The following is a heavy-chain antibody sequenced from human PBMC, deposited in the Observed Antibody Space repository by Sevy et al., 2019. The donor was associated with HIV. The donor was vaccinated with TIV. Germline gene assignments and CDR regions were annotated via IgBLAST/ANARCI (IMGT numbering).Heavy chain of an antibody. CDR1: GGSINSNTYY. Sequence: SETLSLTCAVSGGSINSNTYYWGWIRQPPGKGLEWIYSIYYSGDTYYNPSLKRRVTMSVDTSKNQFSLKVTSMTAADTGVYYCARHSTTRMDFGVTVAFYYYYMDAWGKGTTVTVSS. CDR3: ARHSTTRMDFGVTVAFYYYYMDA. V-gene: IGHV4-39*01. J-gene: IGHJ6*03. D-gene: IGHD3-3*01. CDR2: IYYSGDT.